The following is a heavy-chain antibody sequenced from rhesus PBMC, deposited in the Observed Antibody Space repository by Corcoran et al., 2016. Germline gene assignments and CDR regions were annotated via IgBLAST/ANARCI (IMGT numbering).Heavy chain of an antibody. CDR2: IFVSSGST. Sequence: VQLVESGGGLAKPGGSLRLSCAASEFPLSRYWIHWVRAPPGKGLEWIGRIFVSSGSTSYNPSLASRVTISTDTSKSQFSLKLSSVTAADTAVYYCARGYSSGWKDYWGQGVLVTVSS. CDR1: EFPLSRYW. V-gene: IGHV4-147*01. J-gene: IGHJ4*01. D-gene: IGHD6-31*01. CDR3: ARGYSSGWKDY.